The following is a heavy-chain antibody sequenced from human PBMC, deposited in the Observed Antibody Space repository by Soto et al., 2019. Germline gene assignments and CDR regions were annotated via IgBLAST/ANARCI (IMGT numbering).Heavy chain of an antibody. V-gene: IGHV1-18*01. J-gene: IGHJ4*02. D-gene: IGHD3-10*01. Sequence: ASVKVSCKASGYAFSGFGINWVRQVPGQGLEWMGWIRPYNGNKNYAQKFQGRVTMTTDTSTSTAYMEMRSLRSDDTAVYYCARDLDGSGSYYTDYWGQGSLVTVSS. CDR2: IRPYNGNK. CDR1: GYAFSGFG. CDR3: ARDLDGSGSYYTDY.